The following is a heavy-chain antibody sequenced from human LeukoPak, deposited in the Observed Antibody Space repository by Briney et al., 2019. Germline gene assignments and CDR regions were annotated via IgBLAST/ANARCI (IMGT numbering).Heavy chain of an antibody. J-gene: IGHJ4*02. CDR2: IYSGGST. CDR3: ASAGYSSGWYPYYFDY. Sequence: GSLRPSCAAPGFTVSSNYMSWVRQAPGQGLEWVSVIYSGGSTYYADSVKGRFTISRHNSKNTLYLQMNSLRAEDTAVYYCASAGYSSGWYPYYFDYWGQGTLVTVSS. CDR1: GFTVSSNY. V-gene: IGHV3-53*04. D-gene: IGHD6-19*01.